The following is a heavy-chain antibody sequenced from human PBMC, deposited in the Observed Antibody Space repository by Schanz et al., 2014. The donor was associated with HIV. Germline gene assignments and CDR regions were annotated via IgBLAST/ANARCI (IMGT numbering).Heavy chain of an antibody. Sequence: QVQLQQWGAGLLKPSETLSLTCAVYGGSFSGYFWAWIRQPPGKGLEWIGEINHSGNTYKKPSLKSRVPISVDTSKNQFPLNLPSVTAADTGIYYCASLHVESTGTTFGYWSPGALVTVSS. CDR1: GGSFSGYF. CDR2: INHSGNT. D-gene: IGHD1-1*01. V-gene: IGHV4-34*01. CDR3: ASLHVESTGTTFGY. J-gene: IGHJ4*02.